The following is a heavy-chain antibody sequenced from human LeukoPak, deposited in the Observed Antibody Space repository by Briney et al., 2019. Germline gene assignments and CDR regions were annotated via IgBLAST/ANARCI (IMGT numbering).Heavy chain of an antibody. Sequence: SETLSLTCSVSGGTISSSSYYWGLIRQPPGKGLEWIGSIYYGGNTHYNPSLKSRVTISVDTSKNQFSLRLSSVTAADTAVYYCARHPRTQSWFGETLHYYYYMDVWGRGTTVPVSS. CDR3: ARHPRTQSWFGETLHYYYYMDV. J-gene: IGHJ6*03. CDR1: GGTISSSSYY. V-gene: IGHV4-39*01. D-gene: IGHD3-10*01. CDR2: IYYGGNT.